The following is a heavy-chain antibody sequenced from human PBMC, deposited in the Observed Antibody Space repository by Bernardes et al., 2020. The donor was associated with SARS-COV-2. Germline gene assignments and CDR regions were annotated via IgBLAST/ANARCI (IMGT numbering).Heavy chain of an antibody. J-gene: IGHJ4*02. CDR3: AKGDLEWELLGSFDH. CDR1: GFTFSSHA. V-gene: IGHV3-30*18. CDR2: ISDDGSNK. D-gene: IGHD1-26*01. Sequence: GGSLRLSCAASGFTFSSHAMHWVRQAPGTGLEWVTVISDDGSNKYYGDSVKGRFTISRDNSKNTLYLQMNSLRAEDTAVYYCAKGDLEWELLGSFDHWGPGALVTVSS.